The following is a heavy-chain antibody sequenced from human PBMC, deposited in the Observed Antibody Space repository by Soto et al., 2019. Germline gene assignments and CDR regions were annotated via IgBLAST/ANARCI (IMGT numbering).Heavy chain of an antibody. J-gene: IGHJ6*02. D-gene: IGHD3-16*01. CDR1: GGSISGYY. Sequence: SETLSLTCTVAGGSISGYYWSWIRQFPGKGREWIGYIYYSGSPNYNPSLKSGVTISVDTSKNQFSLMLSSVNAADTAVYYCARVPPEGVGGMDVWGQGTTVTVSS. CDR2: IYYSGSP. V-gene: IGHV4-59*01. CDR3: ARVPPEGVGGMDV.